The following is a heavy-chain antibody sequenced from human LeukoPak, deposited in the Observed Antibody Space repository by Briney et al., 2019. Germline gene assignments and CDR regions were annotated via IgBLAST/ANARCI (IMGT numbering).Heavy chain of an antibody. Sequence: GGSLRLSCVASGFSFSSYSMNWVRQAPGKGLEWVANIKQDGSEKYYVDSVRGRFTISRDNAKNSLYLQMNSLRAEDTAVYYCAREVSSGYFDFWGQGILVIVSS. CDR3: AREVSSGYFDF. J-gene: IGHJ4*02. CDR2: IKQDGSEK. D-gene: IGHD6-25*01. V-gene: IGHV3-7*01. CDR1: GFSFSSYS.